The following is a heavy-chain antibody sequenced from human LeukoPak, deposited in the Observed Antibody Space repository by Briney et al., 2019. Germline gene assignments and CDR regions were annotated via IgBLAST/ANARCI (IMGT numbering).Heavy chain of an antibody. CDR3: AKDHGIVVVIDY. J-gene: IGHJ4*02. Sequence: PGGSLRLSCAASGFTFSSYGMHWVRQAPGKGLEWVAVISYDGSNKYYADSVKGRFTISRDNSKNTLYLQMNSLSAEDTAVYYCAKDHGIVVVIDYWGQGTLVTVSS. V-gene: IGHV3-30*18. CDR1: GFTFSSYG. D-gene: IGHD3-22*01. CDR2: ISYDGSNK.